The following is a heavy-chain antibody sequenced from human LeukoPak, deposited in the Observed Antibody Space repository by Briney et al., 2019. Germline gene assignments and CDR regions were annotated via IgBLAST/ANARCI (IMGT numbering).Heavy chain of an antibody. CDR1: EFTFNNYA. D-gene: IGHD1-26*01. V-gene: IGHV3-23*01. Sequence: GGSLRLSCAASEFTFNNYAMSWVRQAPGKGLEWVSTTSGSVGSTYYADSVKGRFTISRDNSKNTLFLQMSSLRAEDTAVYYCAKSKGVGATDYWGQGTLVTVSS. CDR3: AKSKGVGATDY. J-gene: IGHJ4*02. CDR2: TSGSVGST.